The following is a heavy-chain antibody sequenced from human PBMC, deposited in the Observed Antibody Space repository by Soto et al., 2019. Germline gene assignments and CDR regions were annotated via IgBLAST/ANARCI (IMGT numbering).Heavy chain of an antibody. CDR1: GFTFSSYA. D-gene: IGHD6-13*01. CDR3: ARGGDYSSSWYDNWFDP. CDR2: ISYDGSNK. J-gene: IGHJ5*02. V-gene: IGHV3-30-3*01. Sequence: QVQLVESGGGVVQPGRSLRLSCAASGFTFSSYAMHWVRQAPGKGLEWVAVISYDGSNKYYADSVKGRFTISRDNSKNTLYLQMNSLSAEDTAVYYCARGGDYSSSWYDNWFDPWGQGTLVTVSS.